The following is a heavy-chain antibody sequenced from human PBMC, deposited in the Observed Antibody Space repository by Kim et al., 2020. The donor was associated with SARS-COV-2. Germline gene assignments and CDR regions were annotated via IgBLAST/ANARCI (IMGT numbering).Heavy chain of an antibody. J-gene: IGHJ6*02. CDR1: GFTFDDYA. V-gene: IGHV3-43*02. CDR2: ISGDGGST. D-gene: IGHD6-13*01. CDR3: AKDMVGSWRWDYYYYGMNV. Sequence: GGSLRLSCGAPGFTFDDYAMHWVRQAPGKGLEWVSIISGDGGSTHYADSVKGRFTISRDNSKNSLYLQMKSLRTEDTAVYYCAKDMVGSWRWDYYYYGMNVWGQGTTVTVYS.